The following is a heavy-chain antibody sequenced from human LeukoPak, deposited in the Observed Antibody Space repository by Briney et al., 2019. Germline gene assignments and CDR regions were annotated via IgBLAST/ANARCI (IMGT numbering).Heavy chain of an antibody. Sequence: ASVKVSCKGSGYTFSRYAMHWVRQAPGQRPEWMGWINGGNGDTRYSQQFQGRVTMTEDTSTDTAYMELSSLRSEDTAVYYCAATAVAGVWFDPWGQGTLVTVPS. CDR1: GYTFSRYA. J-gene: IGHJ5*02. CDR2: INGGNGDT. V-gene: IGHV1-3*01. CDR3: AATAVAGVWFDP. D-gene: IGHD6-19*01.